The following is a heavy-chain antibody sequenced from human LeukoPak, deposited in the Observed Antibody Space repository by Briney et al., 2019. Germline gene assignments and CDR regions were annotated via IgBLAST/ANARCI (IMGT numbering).Heavy chain of an antibody. D-gene: IGHD3-10*01. J-gene: IGHJ4*02. CDR3: ARDLEGPYYYGSGTTGY. CDR2: INHSGST. CDR1: GGSFSGYY. Sequence: SETLSLTCDVYGGSFSGYYWSWIRQPPGKGLEWIGEINHSGSTNYNPSLKSRVTISVDTSKNQFSLKLSSVTAADTAVYYCARDLEGPYYYGSGTTGYWGQGTLVTVSS. V-gene: IGHV4-34*01.